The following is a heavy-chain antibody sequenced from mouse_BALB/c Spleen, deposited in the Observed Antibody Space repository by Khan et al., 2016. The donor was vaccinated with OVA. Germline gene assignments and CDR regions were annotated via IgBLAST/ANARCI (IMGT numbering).Heavy chain of an antibody. Sequence: VQLQQSGPDLVKPGASVKMSCKASGYTFTNYVMHWVKQKPGQGLEWIGYINPYNDGIRFNEKFKGKATLTSDKSSSTAYMELSSLTSEDAAVYYYEREASNWDFSCAYWGQGTLVTVSA. CDR2: INPYNDGI. V-gene: IGHV1S136*01. CDR3: EREASNWDFSCAY. J-gene: IGHJ3*01. D-gene: IGHD4-1*01. CDR1: GYTFTNYV.